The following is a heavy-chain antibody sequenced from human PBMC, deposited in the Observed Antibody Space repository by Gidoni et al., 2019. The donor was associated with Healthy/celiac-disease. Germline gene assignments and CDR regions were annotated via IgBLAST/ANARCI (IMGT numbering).Heavy chain of an antibody. V-gene: IGHV5-51*01. CDR3: ASLTYYYDSSGRPDAFDI. J-gene: IGHJ3*02. CDR2: IYPGDSDT. D-gene: IGHD3-22*01. Sequence: EVQLVQSGAEVKKPGESLKISCKGSGYSFTSYWIGWVRQMPGKGLEWMGIIYPGDSDTRYSPSFQGQVTISADKSISTAYLQWSSLKASDTAMYYCASLTYYYDSSGRPDAFDIWGQGTMVTVSS. CDR1: GYSFTSYW.